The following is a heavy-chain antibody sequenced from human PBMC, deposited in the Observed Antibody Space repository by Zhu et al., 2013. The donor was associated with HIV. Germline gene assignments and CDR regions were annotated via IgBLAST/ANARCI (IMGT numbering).Heavy chain of an antibody. CDR1: GYTFTSYD. D-gene: IGHD1-1*01. J-gene: IGHJ5*02. CDR2: MNPNSGNT. V-gene: IGHV1-8*01. CDR3: ARAPSRTERAGSRLYNWFDP. Sequence: QVQLVQSGAEVKNPGASVKVSCKSSGYTFTSYDINWVRQATGQGLEWMGWMNPNSGNTGYAQKFQGRLTMTRETSISTAYMELSRLEFEDTALYYCARAPSRTERAGSRLYNWFDPWGPGNPGHRLL.